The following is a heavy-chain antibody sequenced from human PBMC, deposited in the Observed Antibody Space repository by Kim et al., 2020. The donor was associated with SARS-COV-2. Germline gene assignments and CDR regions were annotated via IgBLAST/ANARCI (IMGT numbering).Heavy chain of an antibody. CDR1: GYTFTSYY. CDR3: ARGGDMVRGVTYNWFDP. CDR2: INPSGGST. Sequence: ASVKVSCKASGYTFTSYYMHWVRQAPGQGLEWMGIINPSGGSTSYAQKFQGRVTMTRDTSTSTVYMELSSLRSEDTAVYYCARGGDMVRGVTYNWFDPWGQGTLVTVSS. J-gene: IGHJ5*02. D-gene: IGHD3-10*01. V-gene: IGHV1-46*01.